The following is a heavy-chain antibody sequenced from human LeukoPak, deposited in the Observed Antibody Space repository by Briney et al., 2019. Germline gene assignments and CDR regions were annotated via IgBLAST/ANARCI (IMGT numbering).Heavy chain of an antibody. Sequence: SETLSLTCTVSGGSISSSYWSWFRQPAGKGLEWIGRIHFSETTNNNPSLKSRVTLSLDTSKNRFSLNMTSVTAADTAVYYCARGRGYNWDQIYFVYWGHGTLVTVSS. J-gene: IGHJ4*01. CDR1: GGSISSSY. D-gene: IGHD1-20*01. V-gene: IGHV4-4*07. CDR2: IHFSETT. CDR3: ARGRGYNWDQIYFVY.